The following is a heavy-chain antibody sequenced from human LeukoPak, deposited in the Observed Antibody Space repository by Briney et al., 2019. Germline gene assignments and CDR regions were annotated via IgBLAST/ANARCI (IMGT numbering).Heavy chain of an antibody. CDR2: ISSSSSYI. V-gene: IGHV3-21*01. CDR3: ARFALKTPPTD. Sequence: PGGSLRLSCAASGFTFSTYTMNWVRQAPGKGLEWVSSISSSSSYIYYADSVKGRFTISRDNAKNSLYLQMNSLRAEDTAVYYCARFALKTPPTDWGQGTLVTVSS. J-gene: IGHJ4*02. CDR1: GFTFSTYT.